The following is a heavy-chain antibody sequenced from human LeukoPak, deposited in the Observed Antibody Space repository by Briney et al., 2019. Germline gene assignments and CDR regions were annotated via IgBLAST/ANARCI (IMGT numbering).Heavy chain of an antibody. J-gene: IGHJ4*02. Sequence: ASVKVSCKASGYTFTSYDINWVRQATGQGLEWMGWINPNNGDSKSAQKFQDRVIMTRDTSIRTAYMELGSLRSDDTAVYYCARVNRALDSWGQGTLVTVSS. V-gene: IGHV1-2*02. CDR1: GYTFTSYD. CDR3: ARVNRALDS. CDR2: INPNNGDS.